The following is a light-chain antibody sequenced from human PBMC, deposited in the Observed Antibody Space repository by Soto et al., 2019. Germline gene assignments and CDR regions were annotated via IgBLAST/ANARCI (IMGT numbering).Light chain of an antibody. Sequence: QSALTQPASVSGSPGQSITISCTGTSSDVGGYNYVSWYQQHPGKAPKLMIYDVSNRPSGVSNRFSGSKSVNTASLTISGLQADDEADYYCSSYTSSSTLYVFGPGTKLTVL. CDR3: SSYTSSSTLYV. J-gene: IGLJ1*01. CDR2: DVS. V-gene: IGLV2-14*01. CDR1: SSDVGGYNY.